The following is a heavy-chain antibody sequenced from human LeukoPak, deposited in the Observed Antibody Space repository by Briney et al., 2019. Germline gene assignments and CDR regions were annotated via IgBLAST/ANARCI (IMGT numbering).Heavy chain of an antibody. CDR2: ISAYNGNT. V-gene: IGHV1-18*01. CDR3: ARVVEMATIYDY. J-gene: IGHJ4*02. CDR1: GYTFTSYG. D-gene: IGHD5-24*01. Sequence: ASVKVSCKASGYTFTSYGISWVRPAPGQGLEWMGWISAYNGNTNYAQKLQGRVTMTTDTSTSTAYLELRSLRSDDTAVYYCARVVEMATIYDYWGQGTLVTVSS.